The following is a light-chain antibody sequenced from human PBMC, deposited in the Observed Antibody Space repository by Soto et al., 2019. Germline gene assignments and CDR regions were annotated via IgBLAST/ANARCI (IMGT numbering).Light chain of an antibody. CDR3: TSYSSSDIFYV. CDR1: SRDIGGDYY. J-gene: IGLJ1*01. V-gene: IGLV2-14*01. CDR2: QVT. Sequence: QSVLTQPACVSGCPGQSITISCTGTSRDIGGDYYVSWYQHHPGKAPKLLIYQVTNRPSRVSNRFSGSKSGNTASLTISGLQAADEADYYCTSYSSSDIFYVFGTGTKVTVL.